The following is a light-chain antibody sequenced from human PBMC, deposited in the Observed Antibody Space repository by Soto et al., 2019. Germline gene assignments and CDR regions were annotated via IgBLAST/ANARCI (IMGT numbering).Light chain of an antibody. CDR3: QQYYSSSPYT. Sequence: EIVLTQSPGTLSLSPGERATLSCRASQSVSSSYLGWYQQQPGQPPRLLIYGASTRATGIPDRFSGSGSGTDFTLTISSLQPEDFAVYYCQQYYSSSPYTFGQGTKLDIK. V-gene: IGKV3-20*01. J-gene: IGKJ2*01. CDR2: GAS. CDR1: QSVSSSY.